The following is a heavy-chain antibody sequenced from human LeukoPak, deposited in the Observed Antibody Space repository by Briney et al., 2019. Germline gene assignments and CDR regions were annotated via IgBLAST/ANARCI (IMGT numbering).Heavy chain of an antibody. Sequence: SETLSLTCTVSGGSISSSTYYWGWIRQPPGKGLEWIGNIYYSGSTYYNPSLKSRVTMSVDTSKNQFSLKLSSVTAADTAVYYCASSLRYSSSSATVNFQHWGQGTLVTVSS. J-gene: IGHJ1*01. V-gene: IGHV4-39*07. CDR1: GGSISSSTYY. D-gene: IGHD6-13*01. CDR3: ASSLRYSSSSATVNFQH. CDR2: IYYSGST.